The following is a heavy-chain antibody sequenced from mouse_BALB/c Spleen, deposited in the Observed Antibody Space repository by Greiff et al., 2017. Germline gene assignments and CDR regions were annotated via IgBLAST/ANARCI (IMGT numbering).Heavy chain of an antibody. CDR1: GFSLTSYG. V-gene: IGHV2-9*02. J-gene: IGHJ4*01. D-gene: IGHD2-2*01. CDR2: IWAGGST. Sequence: VMLVESGPGLVAPSQSLSITCTVSGFSLTSYGVHWVRQPPGKGLEWLGVIWAGGSTNYNSALMSRLSISKDNSKSQVFLKMNSLQTDDTAMYYCARDLWLRYYAMDYWGQGTSVTVSS. CDR3: ARDLWLRYYAMDY.